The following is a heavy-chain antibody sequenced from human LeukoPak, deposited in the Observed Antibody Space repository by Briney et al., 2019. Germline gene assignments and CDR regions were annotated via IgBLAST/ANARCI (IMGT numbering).Heavy chain of an antibody. J-gene: IGHJ6*04. CDR3: ARAGTTGTTYYGMDV. CDR1: GGTFSSYA. CDR2: IIPIFGTA. Sequence: SVKVSCKASGGTFSSYAISWVRQAAGQGLEWMGGIIPIFGTANYAQKFQGRVTITADKSTSTAYMELNSLRSEDTAVYYCARAGTTGTTYYGMDVWGKGTTVTVSS. V-gene: IGHV1-69*06. D-gene: IGHD1-1*01.